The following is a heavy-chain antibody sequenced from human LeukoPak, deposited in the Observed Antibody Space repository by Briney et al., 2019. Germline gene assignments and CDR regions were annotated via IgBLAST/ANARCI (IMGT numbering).Heavy chain of an antibody. CDR2: IYTSGST. V-gene: IGHV4-61*02. CDR3: ARGYSSFDY. Sequence: SQTLSLTCTVSGGSISSGSYFWSWIRQPAGKGLEWIGRIYTSGSTNYNPSLKSRVTISVDTSKNQFSLKLSSVTAADTAVYYCARGYSSFDYWGQGTLVTVSS. J-gene: IGHJ4*02. D-gene: IGHD6-13*01. CDR1: GGSISSGSYF.